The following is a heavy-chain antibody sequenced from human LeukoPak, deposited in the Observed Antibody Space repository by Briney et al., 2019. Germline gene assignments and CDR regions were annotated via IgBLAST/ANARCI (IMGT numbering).Heavy chain of an antibody. Sequence: PGRSLRLSCAASGFFFGSYAVHWIRQAPGKGLEWVAVISSDGGETHYIDSVKGRFTISRDNSQSTLYLQMDSLRPEDTAVYYCARVRFLEWLCPFDIWGQGTMVTVSS. D-gene: IGHD3-3*01. CDR2: ISSDGGET. CDR1: GFFFGSYA. CDR3: ARVRFLEWLCPFDI. V-gene: IGHV3-30-3*01. J-gene: IGHJ3*02.